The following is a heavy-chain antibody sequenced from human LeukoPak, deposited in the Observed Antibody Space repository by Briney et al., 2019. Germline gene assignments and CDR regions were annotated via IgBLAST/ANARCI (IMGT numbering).Heavy chain of an antibody. CDR1: GFTFSSYS. V-gene: IGHV3-21*01. CDR3: ARVGTPDYRAPEDWFDP. CDR2: ISSSSSYI. Sequence: PGGSLRLSCAASGFTFSSYSMNWVRQAPGKGLEWVSSISSSSSYIYYADSVKGRFTISRDNAKNSLYLQMNSLRAEDTAVYYCARVGTPDYRAPEDWFDPWGQGTLVTVSS. D-gene: IGHD3-16*01. J-gene: IGHJ5*02.